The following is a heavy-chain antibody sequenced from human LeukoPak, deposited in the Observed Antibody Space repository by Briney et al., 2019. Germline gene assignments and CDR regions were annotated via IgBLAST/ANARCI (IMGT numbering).Heavy chain of an antibody. CDR1: GFTFSTYA. J-gene: IGHJ4*02. CDR3: ARWSSASCYDY. CDR2: ISTDGSGT. V-gene: IGHV3-64*01. D-gene: IGHD2-2*01. Sequence: GGSLRLSCAASGFTFSTYAMHWVRPAPGKGLEYVSAISTDGSGTYYASSVKGRFTISRDNSKNTLYLQMGSLRSEDMAVYYCARWSSASCYDYWGQGALVTVSS.